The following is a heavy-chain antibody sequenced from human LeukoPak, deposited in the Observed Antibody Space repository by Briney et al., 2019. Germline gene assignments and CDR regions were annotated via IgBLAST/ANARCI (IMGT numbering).Heavy chain of an antibody. D-gene: IGHD1-1*01. CDR1: GFTFSSYG. CDR2: IWYDGSNK. Sequence: GGSLRLSCAASGFTFSSYGMHWVRQAPGKGLEWVAVIWYDGSNKYYADSVKGRFTISRDNSKNTLYLQMNSLRAEDTAVYYCARANSVTDAFDIWGQGTMVTVSS. CDR3: ARANSVTDAFDI. V-gene: IGHV3-33*01. J-gene: IGHJ3*02.